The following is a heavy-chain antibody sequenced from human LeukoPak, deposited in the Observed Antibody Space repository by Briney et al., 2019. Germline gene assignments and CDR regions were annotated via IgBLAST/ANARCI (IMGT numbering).Heavy chain of an antibody. Sequence: GASVKVSCKASGYTFTDFPMNWVRQAPGQGLEWMGWINTNTATPTYAQGFTGRFVFSLDTSVNTAYLQISSLKAEDTAVDYCARDSPAFDWGQGTLVTVSS. CDR2: INTNTATP. V-gene: IGHV7-4-1*02. CDR3: ARDSPAFD. CDR1: GYTFTDFP. J-gene: IGHJ4*02.